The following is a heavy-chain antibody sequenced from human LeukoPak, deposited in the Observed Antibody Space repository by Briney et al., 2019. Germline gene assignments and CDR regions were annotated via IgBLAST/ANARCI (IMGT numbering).Heavy chain of an antibody. J-gene: IGHJ4*02. Sequence: ASVKVSCKASGYTFTSYDINWVRQATGQGLEWMGWMNPNSGNTGYAQKFQGRVTMTRNTSISTAYMELSSLRSEDTAVYYCASPVNYYDSSGYQYYFDYWGQGTLVTVSS. D-gene: IGHD3-22*01. CDR2: MNPNSGNT. CDR3: ASPVNYYDSSGYQYYFDY. CDR1: GYTFTSYD. V-gene: IGHV1-8*01.